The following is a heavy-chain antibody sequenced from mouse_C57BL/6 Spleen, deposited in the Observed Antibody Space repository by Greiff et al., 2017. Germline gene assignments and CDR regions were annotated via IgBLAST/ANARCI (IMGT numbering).Heavy chain of an antibody. J-gene: IGHJ4*01. Sequence: VQLQQPGPVLVKPGASVKMSCKASGYTFTNYYMNWVKQSHGKSLEWIGVINPYNGGTSSNQKFKGKATLTVDKSSSTAYMKLNSLTSEDSAVYYCARGGDYDEGNGLYAMDYWGQGASVTVSS. CDR1: GYTFTNYY. CDR2: INPYNGGT. V-gene: IGHV1-19*01. CDR3: ARGGDYDEGNGLYAMDY. D-gene: IGHD2-4*01.